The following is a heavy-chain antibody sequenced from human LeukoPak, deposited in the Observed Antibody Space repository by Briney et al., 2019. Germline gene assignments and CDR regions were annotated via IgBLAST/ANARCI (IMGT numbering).Heavy chain of an antibody. CDR1: GGSISSSSYY. CDR3: VRLYDTSDALDI. D-gene: IGHD5/OR15-5a*01. CDR2: IYYSGSI. J-gene: IGHJ3*02. V-gene: IGHV4-39*01. Sequence: SETLSLTCTVSGGSISSSSYYWGWIREPRGNGLEWIGSIYYSGSIYYNPSLKSRVTISVDTSKNQFSLKLSSVTAADTAVYYCVRLYDTSDALDIWGQGTMVTVSS.